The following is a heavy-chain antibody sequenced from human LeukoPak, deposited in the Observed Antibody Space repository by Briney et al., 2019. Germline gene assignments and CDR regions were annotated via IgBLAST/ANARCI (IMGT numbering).Heavy chain of an antibody. CDR1: GGSVSSDDHY. CDR3: ARVLRGYDAVSWFDP. CDR2: ISYSGST. V-gene: IGHV4-30-4*01. Sequence: PSETLSLTCTVSGGSVSSDDHYWSWIRQPPGKALEWIGSISYSGSTDYNPSLKSRVTMSVDTTRNHFSLQLRSVTAADTAVYYCARVLRGYDAVSWFDPWGQGTLVTVSS. D-gene: IGHD5-12*01. J-gene: IGHJ5*02.